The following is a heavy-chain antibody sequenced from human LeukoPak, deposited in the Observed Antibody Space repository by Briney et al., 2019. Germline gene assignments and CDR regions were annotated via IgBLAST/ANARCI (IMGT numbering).Heavy chain of an antibody. V-gene: IGHV4-38-2*01. Sequence: PSETLSLTCAVSGYPINSAYYWVWIRQPPGKGLEWIGSLYHPDSIYYNPSLKSRVTMSVDTSRNQFSLKLSFVTAADTAVYYCARQYDSYFYYYLDLWGTGTTVTVSS. J-gene: IGHJ6*03. CDR2: LYHPDSI. D-gene: IGHD2-2*01. CDR1: GYPINSAYY. CDR3: ARQYDSYFYYYLDL.